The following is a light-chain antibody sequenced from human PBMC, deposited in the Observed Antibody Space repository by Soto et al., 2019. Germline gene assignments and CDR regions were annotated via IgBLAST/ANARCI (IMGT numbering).Light chain of an antibody. Sequence: QSVLTQPAYVSGSPGHSISISCTGSSSDIGRYNLVSWYQHHPGKAPKLIIYEATKRPSGVSDRISGSKSGNTASLTISGLQAEDEADYYCSSYAGTWTFVLFGGGTKLTVL. CDR2: EAT. CDR3: SSYAGTWTFVL. V-gene: IGLV2-23*01. J-gene: IGLJ2*01. CDR1: SSDIGRYNL.